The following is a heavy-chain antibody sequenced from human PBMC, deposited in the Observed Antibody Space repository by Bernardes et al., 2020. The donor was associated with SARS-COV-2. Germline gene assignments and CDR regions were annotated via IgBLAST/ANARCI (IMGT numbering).Heavy chain of an antibody. CDR3: ARSERITIFGVVGAFDY. J-gene: IGHJ4*02. CDR1: GGSISSGGYY. Sequence: SEPLSLTCTVSGGSISSGGYYWSWILQHPGKGLEWIGYIYYSGSTYYNPSLKSRVTISVDTSKNQFSLKLSSVTAADTAVYYCARSERITIFGVVGAFDYWGQGTLVTVSS. CDR2: IYYSGST. D-gene: IGHD3-3*01. V-gene: IGHV4-31*03.